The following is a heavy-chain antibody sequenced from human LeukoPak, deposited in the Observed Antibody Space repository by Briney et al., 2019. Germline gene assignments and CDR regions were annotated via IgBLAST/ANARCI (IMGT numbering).Heavy chain of an antibody. CDR1: GYTLTELS. J-gene: IGHJ6*03. Sequence: ASVKVSCKVSGYTLTELSMHWVRQAPGKGLEWMGGFDPEDGETIYAQKFQGRVTMTEDTSTDTAYMELRSLRSDDTAVYYCARDRNYYYYMDVWGKGTTVTVSS. CDR2: FDPEDGET. CDR3: ARDRNYYYYMDV. V-gene: IGHV1-24*01.